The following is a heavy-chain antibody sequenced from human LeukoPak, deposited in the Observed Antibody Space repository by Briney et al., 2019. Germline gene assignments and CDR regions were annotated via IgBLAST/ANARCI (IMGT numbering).Heavy chain of an antibody. CDR3: AKDLGGDWDG. Sequence: PGGSLRLSCAASGLSFSDHAMGWVRQAPGKGLEWVAVISYDGSNKYYADSVKGRFTISRDNSKNTLYLQMNSLRAEDTAVYYCAKDLGGDWDGWGQGTLVTVSS. V-gene: IGHV3-30*18. D-gene: IGHD2-21*02. CDR2: ISYDGSNK. J-gene: IGHJ4*02. CDR1: GLSFSDHA.